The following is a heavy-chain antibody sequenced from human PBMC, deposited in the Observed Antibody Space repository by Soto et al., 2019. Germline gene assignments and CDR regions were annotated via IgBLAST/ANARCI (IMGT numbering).Heavy chain of an antibody. CDR3: ARGGYYDSSGARNYHHSGTDV. CDR1: GYSFSSYG. J-gene: IGHJ6*02. V-gene: IGHV1-18*01. D-gene: IGHD3-22*01. Sequence: ASVKVSCKASGYSFSSYGITWVRQAPGQGLEWLGWISPYNDDTKYAQRLQGRVTMTTDTSTRTAYMDIRGLRSDDTAIYYCARGGYYDSSGARNYHHSGTDVWG. CDR2: ISPYNDDT.